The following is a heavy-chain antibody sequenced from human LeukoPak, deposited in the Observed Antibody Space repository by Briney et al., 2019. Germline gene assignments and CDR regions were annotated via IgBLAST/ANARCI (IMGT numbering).Heavy chain of an antibody. D-gene: IGHD3-10*01. V-gene: IGHV3-23*01. CDR3: AREPDDYYGSGSYDY. J-gene: IGHJ4*02. Sequence: GGSLRLSCAASGFTFSSYAMSWVRQAPGKGLEWVSAISGSGGSTYYADSVKGRFTISRDNSKNTLYLQMNSLRAEDTAVYYCAREPDDYYGSGSYDYWGQGTLVTVSS. CDR1: GFTFSSYA. CDR2: ISGSGGST.